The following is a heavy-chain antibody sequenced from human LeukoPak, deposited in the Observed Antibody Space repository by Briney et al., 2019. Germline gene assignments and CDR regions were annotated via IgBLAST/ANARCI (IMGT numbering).Heavy chain of an antibody. CDR2: TSSSGNYI. CDR3: ARAGAAAGMYDPFDI. J-gene: IGHJ3*02. Sequence: NPGGSLRLSRAAAGFTFSSYSMSWVRQAPGAGLEWVSSTSSSGNYIYYADSVKGRFTISRDNAKDSLYLLMSSLRAEDTAVYYCARAGAAAGMYDPFDIWGQGTMVTVSS. D-gene: IGHD6-13*01. V-gene: IGHV3-21*01. CDR1: GFTFSSYS.